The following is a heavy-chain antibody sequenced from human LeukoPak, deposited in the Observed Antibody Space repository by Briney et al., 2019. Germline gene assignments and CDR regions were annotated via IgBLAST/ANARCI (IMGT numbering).Heavy chain of an antibody. CDR1: GGSFSGYY. Sequence: SETLSLTCAVYGGSFSGYYWSWIRQPPGKGLEWIGEINHSGSTNYNPSLKSRVTISVDTSKNQFSLKLSSVTAADTAVYYCERHVDYYDSSPHYGYAFDIWGQGTMVTVSS. CDR2: INHSGST. J-gene: IGHJ3*02. V-gene: IGHV4-34*01. D-gene: IGHD3-22*01. CDR3: ERHVDYYDSSPHYGYAFDI.